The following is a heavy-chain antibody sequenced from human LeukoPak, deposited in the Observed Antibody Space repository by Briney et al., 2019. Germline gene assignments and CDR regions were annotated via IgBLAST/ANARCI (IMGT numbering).Heavy chain of an antibody. Sequence: SETQSLTCTVSGGFITAYYWSWIRQPPGKGLEWIGYVYYSGSTEYNPSLRSRVTISLDMSKHQFSLNLTSVTAADTAVYYCASNTGTVFDYWGQGALVTVSS. D-gene: IGHD7-27*01. J-gene: IGHJ4*02. CDR2: VYYSGST. V-gene: IGHV4-59*01. CDR3: ASNTGTVFDY. CDR1: GGFITAYY.